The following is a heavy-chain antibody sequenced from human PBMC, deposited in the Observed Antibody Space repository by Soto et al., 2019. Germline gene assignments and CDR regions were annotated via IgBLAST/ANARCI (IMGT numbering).Heavy chain of an antibody. J-gene: IGHJ3*01. V-gene: IGHV1-8*01. Sequence: QVQLVQSGAEVKKPGASVKVSCKASGYTFTSYDINWVRQATGQGLEWMGWMNPNSGNTGYAKKFQGSVTMTRNTSISTAYMELSSLRSEDTAVYYCASEYCSSTSCYFILWGQGKMVTVSS. D-gene: IGHD2-2*01. CDR1: GYTFTSYD. CDR2: MNPNSGNT. CDR3: ASEYCSSTSCYFIL.